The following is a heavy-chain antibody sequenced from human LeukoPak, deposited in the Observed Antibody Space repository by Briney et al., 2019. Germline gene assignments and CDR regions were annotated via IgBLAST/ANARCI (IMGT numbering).Heavy chain of an antibody. CDR2: IKQDGSEK. CDR3: ARHRADYYDSSGYYVGY. D-gene: IGHD3-22*01. J-gene: IGHJ4*02. V-gene: IGHV3-7*01. CDR1: GFTFSSYW. Sequence: GGSLRLSCAASGFTFSSYWMSWVRQAPGKGLEWVANIKQDGSEKYYVDSVKGRFTISRDNAKNSLYLQMNSLRAEDTAVYYCARHRADYYDSSGYYVGYWGQGTLVTVSS.